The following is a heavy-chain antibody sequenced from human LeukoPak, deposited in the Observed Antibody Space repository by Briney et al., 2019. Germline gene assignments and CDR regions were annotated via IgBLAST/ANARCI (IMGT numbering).Heavy chain of an antibody. J-gene: IGHJ6*02. CDR2: ISGSGGST. Sequence: QPGGSLRLSCAASGFTFSSYAMSWVRQAPGKGLEWVSAISGSGGSTYYADSVKGRFTISRDNSKNTLYLQMNSLGAEDTAVYYCAKGGYCSSTSCQTLSYYYYGMDVWGQGTTVTVSS. D-gene: IGHD2-2*01. CDR1: GFTFSSYA. V-gene: IGHV3-23*01. CDR3: AKGGYCSSTSCQTLSYYYYGMDV.